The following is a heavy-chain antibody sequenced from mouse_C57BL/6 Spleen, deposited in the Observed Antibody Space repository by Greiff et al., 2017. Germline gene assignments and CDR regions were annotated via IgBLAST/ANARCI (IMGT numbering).Heavy chain of an antibody. CDR2: ISDGGSYT. J-gene: IGHJ1*03. D-gene: IGHD1-1*01. Sequence: EVKLVESGGGLVKPGGSLKLSCAASGFTFSSYAMSWVRQTPGKRLEWVATISDGGSYTYYPDNVKGRFTISGDNATNNLYLQMSHLKSEDTAMYYCARDYYTRSFEVWGTGTTVTVSS. CDR3: ARDYYTRSFEV. CDR1: GFTFSSYA. V-gene: IGHV5-4*03.